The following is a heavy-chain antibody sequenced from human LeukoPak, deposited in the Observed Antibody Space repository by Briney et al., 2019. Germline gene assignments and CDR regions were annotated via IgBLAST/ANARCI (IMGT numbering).Heavy chain of an antibody. Sequence: GGSLRLSCAASGFTFSSYGMHWVRQAPGKGLEWVAVISYDGSNKYYADSVKGRFTISRDNSKNTLYLQMNSLRAEDTAVYHCVKGYGNALFTGDYFDFWGQGTLVTVSS. CDR1: GFTFSSYG. D-gene: IGHD4-23*01. CDR3: VKGYGNALFTGDYFDF. J-gene: IGHJ4*02. V-gene: IGHV3-30*18. CDR2: ISYDGSNK.